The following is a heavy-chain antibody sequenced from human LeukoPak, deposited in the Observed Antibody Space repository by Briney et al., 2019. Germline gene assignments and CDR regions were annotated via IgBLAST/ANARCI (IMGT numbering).Heavy chain of an antibody. Sequence: ASVKVSCKASGYTFTSYGISWVRQAPGQGLEWMGWISAYNGNTNYAQKLQGRVTMTTDTSTSTAYMELRSLRSDGTAVYYCARVWYYGSGSYHVGGYWGQGTLVTVSS. V-gene: IGHV1-18*01. J-gene: IGHJ4*02. CDR2: ISAYNGNT. CDR3: ARVWYYGSGSYHVGGY. D-gene: IGHD3-10*01. CDR1: GYTFTSYG.